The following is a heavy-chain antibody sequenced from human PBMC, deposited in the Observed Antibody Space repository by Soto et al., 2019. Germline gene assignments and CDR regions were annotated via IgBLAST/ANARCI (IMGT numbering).Heavy chain of an antibody. J-gene: IGHJ6*02. CDR1: GFTFSSYA. Sequence: GGSLRLSCAASGFTFSSYAMSWVRQAPGKGLEWVSAISGSGGSTYYADSVKGRFTISRDNSKNTLYLQMNSLRAEDTAVYSCAKDGVYQYSSSYSSGMDVWGQGPTVTVSS. CDR2: ISGSGGST. V-gene: IGHV3-23*01. D-gene: IGHD6-6*01. CDR3: AKDGVYQYSSSYSSGMDV.